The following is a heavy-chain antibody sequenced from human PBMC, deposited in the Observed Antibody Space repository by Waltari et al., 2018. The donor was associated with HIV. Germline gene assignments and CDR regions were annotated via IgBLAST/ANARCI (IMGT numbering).Heavy chain of an antibody. D-gene: IGHD2-15*01. J-gene: IGHJ4*01. CDR1: EYTSSNYD. Sequence: QVQLVQSGTEVKRPGASVKVSCKASEYTSSNYDINWVRQAPGQGLEWMGWMNPKSGNTGFAQKLKGRVTLTRNTSISTAYMELRSLRSEDTAVYFCARSSGWSYFDYWGRGTLVTVPS. V-gene: IGHV1-8*01. CDR2: MNPKSGNT. CDR3: ARSSGWSYFDY.